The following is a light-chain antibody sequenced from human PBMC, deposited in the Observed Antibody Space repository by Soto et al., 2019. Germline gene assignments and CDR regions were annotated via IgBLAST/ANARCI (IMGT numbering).Light chain of an antibody. CDR1: SSDVGAYNY. CDR2: EVS. J-gene: IGLJ3*02. Sequence: QSVLTQPASVSGSPGQSITISCTGTSSDVGAYNYVSWYQHHPGKAPKLMIYEVSNRPSGVSNRFSGFKSGNTASLTISGLQAEDEADYYCSSYTSNSTPWVFGGGTKLTVL. V-gene: IGLV2-14*01. CDR3: SSYTSNSTPWV.